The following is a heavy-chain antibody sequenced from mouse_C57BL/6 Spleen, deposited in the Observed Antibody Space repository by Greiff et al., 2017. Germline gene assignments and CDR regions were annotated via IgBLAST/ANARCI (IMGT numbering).Heavy chain of an antibody. CDR3: ARGSYYDVFAY. Sequence: EVNLVESGGGLVKPGGSLKLSCAASGFTFSSYAMSWVRQTPEKRLEWVATISDGGSYTYYPDNVKGRFTIARDNAKNNLYLQMSHLKSEDTAMYYCARGSYYDVFAYWGQGTLVTVSA. CDR2: ISDGGSYT. J-gene: IGHJ3*01. CDR1: GFTFSSYA. D-gene: IGHD2-4*01. V-gene: IGHV5-4*03.